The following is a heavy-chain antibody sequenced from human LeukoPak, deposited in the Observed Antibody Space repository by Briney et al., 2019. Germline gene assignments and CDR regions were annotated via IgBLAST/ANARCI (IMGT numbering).Heavy chain of an antibody. CDR2: IYNSGST. J-gene: IGHJ4*02. Sequence: SETLSLTCTVSGGSISSYYWSWIRQPPGKGLEWIGHIYNSGSTNYSPSLKSRVTISVDTSKNQFSLKLSSVTAADTAVYYCAYSSSWHRPFDYWGQGTLVTVSS. CDR1: GGSISSYY. D-gene: IGHD6-13*01. CDR3: AYSSSWHRPFDY. V-gene: IGHV4-59*01.